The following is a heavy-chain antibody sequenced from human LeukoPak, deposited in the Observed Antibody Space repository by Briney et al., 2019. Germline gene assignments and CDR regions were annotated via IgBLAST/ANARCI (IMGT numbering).Heavy chain of an antibody. V-gene: IGHV3-30*02. J-gene: IGHJ4*02. Sequence: GGSLRLSCAASGFTFSSYGMHWVRQAPGTGLEWVAFIRYDGSNKYYADSVKGRFTISRDNSKNTLYLQMNSLRAEDTAVYYCARALYYYDSSGSSYYFDYWGQGTPVTVSS. CDR2: IRYDGSNK. CDR3: ARALYYYDSSGSSYYFDY. CDR1: GFTFSSYG. D-gene: IGHD3-22*01.